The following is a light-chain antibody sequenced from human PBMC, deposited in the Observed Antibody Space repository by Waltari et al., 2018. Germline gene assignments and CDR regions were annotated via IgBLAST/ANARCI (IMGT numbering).Light chain of an antibody. CDR3: AAWDDSLSGPV. CDR2: RNN. Sequence: QSVLTQPPSASGTPGQRVTIPCSGSSPNIGRNYVYWYQQLPGTAPKLLIYRNNQRPSGVPDQFSGSKSGTSASLAISGLRSEDEADYYCAAWDDSLSGPVFGGGTKLTVL. V-gene: IGLV1-47*01. CDR1: SPNIGRNY. J-gene: IGLJ2*01.